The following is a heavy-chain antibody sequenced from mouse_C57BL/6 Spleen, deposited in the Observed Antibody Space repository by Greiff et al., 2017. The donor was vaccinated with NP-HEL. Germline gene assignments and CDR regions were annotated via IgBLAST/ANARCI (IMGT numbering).Heavy chain of an antibody. J-gene: IGHJ2*01. CDR3: ARRGITAVFDY. D-gene: IGHD1-1*01. V-gene: IGHV5-17*01. CDR2: ISSGSSTI. Sequence: EVKLVESGGGLVKPGGSLKLSCAASGFTFSAYGMHWVRQAPEKGLEWVAYISSGSSTIYYADTVKGRVTISRDNAKNTLFQQMTSLGSDDTARYYCARRGITAVFDYWGQGTTLTVSS. CDR1: GFTFSAYG.